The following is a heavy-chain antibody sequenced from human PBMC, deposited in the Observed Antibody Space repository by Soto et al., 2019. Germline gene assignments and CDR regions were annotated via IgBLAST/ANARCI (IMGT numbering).Heavy chain of an antibody. V-gene: IGHV4-59*08. J-gene: IGHJ6*02. CDR2: IYYSGST. CDR1: GGSISSYY. Sequence: SETLSLTCTVSGGSISSYYWSWIRQPPGKGLEWIGYIYYSGSTNYNPSLKSRVTISVDTSKNQFSLKLSSVTAADTAVYYCARKLAYCGGDCYYGMDVRGQGTTVTVSS. D-gene: IGHD2-21*01. CDR3: ARKLAYCGGDCYYGMDV.